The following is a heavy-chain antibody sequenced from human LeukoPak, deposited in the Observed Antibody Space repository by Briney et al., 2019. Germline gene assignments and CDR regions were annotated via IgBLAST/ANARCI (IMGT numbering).Heavy chain of an antibody. CDR3: GKGGDL. Sequence: RPSETLSLTCGVSSGSLSGYYWRWIRQPPGGGLEWLGEITHSGSPNYNPSLKSRVTISGGTSKKQFSLNLKSVTAADTGVYYCGKGGDLWGRGTPVTVSS. CDR2: ITHSGSP. V-gene: IGHV4-34*01. J-gene: IGHJ2*01. CDR1: SGSLSGYY.